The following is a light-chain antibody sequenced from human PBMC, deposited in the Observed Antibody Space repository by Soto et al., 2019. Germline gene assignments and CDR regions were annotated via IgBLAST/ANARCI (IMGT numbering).Light chain of an antibody. CDR1: QSISNY. Sequence: DIQLTQSPSSLSASVGDRVSISCRASQSISNYLNWYQQKPGKAPKLLIYKASTLKSGVPSRFSGSGSGTEFTLTISSLQPDDFATYYCQHYNSYSEALGQGTKV. CDR2: KAS. CDR3: QHYNSYSEA. J-gene: IGKJ1*01. V-gene: IGKV1-5*03.